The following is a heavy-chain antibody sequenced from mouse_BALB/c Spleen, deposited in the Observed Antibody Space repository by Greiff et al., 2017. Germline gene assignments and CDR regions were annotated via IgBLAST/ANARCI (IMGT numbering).Heavy chain of an antibody. CDR2: ISSGGGST. CDR3: ARPDGYSHYFDY. J-gene: IGHJ2*01. Sequence: EVQGVESGGGLVKPGGSLKLSCAASGFAFSSYDMSWVRQTPEKRLEWVAYISSGGGSTYYPDTVKGRFTISRDNAKNTLYLQMSSLKSEDTAMYYCARPDGYSHYFDYWGQGTTLTVSS. CDR1: GFAFSSYD. V-gene: IGHV5-12-1*01. D-gene: IGHD2-3*01.